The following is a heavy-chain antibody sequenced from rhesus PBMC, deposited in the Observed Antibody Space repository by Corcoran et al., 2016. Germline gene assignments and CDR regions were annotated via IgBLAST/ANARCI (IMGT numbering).Heavy chain of an antibody. CDR2: ICGSSGST. CDR3: ARNRVAAMLYFEF. J-gene: IGHJ1*01. Sequence: QVQLQESGPGLVKPSETLSLTCAASGGSISGHYWNWLRAPPGKGLEWIGYICGSSGSTYYNPSLKSRVTISTDTSKNQFSLKLSSVTAADTAVYYCARNRVAAMLYFEFWGQGALVTVSS. D-gene: IGHD4-29*01. CDR1: GGSISGHY. V-gene: IGHV4-165*02.